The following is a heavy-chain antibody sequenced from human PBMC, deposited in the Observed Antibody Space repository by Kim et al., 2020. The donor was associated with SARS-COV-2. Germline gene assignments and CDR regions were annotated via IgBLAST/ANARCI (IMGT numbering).Heavy chain of an antibody. J-gene: IGHJ4*02. Sequence: SETLSLTCTVSGGSISSGGYYWSWIRQHPGKGLEWIGYIYYSGSTYYNPSLKSRVTISEDTSKNQFSLKLSSVTAADTAVYYCARARITMIVVVTYFAYWGRGTRVTVSS. CDR1: GGSISSGGYY. D-gene: IGHD3-22*01. V-gene: IGHV4-31*03. CDR2: IYYSGST. CDR3: ARARITMIVVVTYFAY.